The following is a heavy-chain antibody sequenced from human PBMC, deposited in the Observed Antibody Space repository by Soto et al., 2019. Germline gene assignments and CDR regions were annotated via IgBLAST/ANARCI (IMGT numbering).Heavy chain of an antibody. J-gene: IGHJ3*02. CDR1: VGSISSYY. V-gene: IGHV4-59*08. CDR2: IYYSGST. D-gene: IGHD1-26*01. Sequence: QVQLQESGPGLVKPSETLSLTCTVSVGSISSYYWSWIRQPPGKGLEWIGYIYYSGSTNYNPSLKSRVTVSVATSKNQFSRKPSSVTAADTAVYYCARRWGVVFDIWCQGTMVTVSS. CDR3: ARRWGVVFDI.